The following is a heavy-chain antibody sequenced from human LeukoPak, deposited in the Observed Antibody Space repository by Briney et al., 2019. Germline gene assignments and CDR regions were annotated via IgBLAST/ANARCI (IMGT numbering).Heavy chain of an antibody. CDR3: ARDYYYDSSGYYGGP. Sequence: AGGSLGLSCAASGFTVSSNYMSWVRQAPGKGLEWVSVIYSGGSTYYADSVKGRFTISRDNSKNTLYLQMNSLRAEDTAVYYCARDYYYDSSGYYGGPWGQGTLVTVSS. D-gene: IGHD3-22*01. J-gene: IGHJ5*02. V-gene: IGHV3-66*01. CDR1: GFTVSSNY. CDR2: IYSGGST.